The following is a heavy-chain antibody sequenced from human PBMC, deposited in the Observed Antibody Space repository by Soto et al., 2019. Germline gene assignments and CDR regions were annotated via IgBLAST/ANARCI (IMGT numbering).Heavy chain of an antibody. D-gene: IGHD3-16*01. Sequence: PGGSLRLSCAASGFTFSSYSMNWVRQAPGKGLEWVSSISSSSSYIYYADSVKGRFTISRDNAKNSLYLQMNSLRAEDTAVYYCARHRAEYYDYVWGQMDYYYYGMDVWGQGTTVTVSS. J-gene: IGHJ6*02. CDR1: GFTFSSYS. V-gene: IGHV3-21*01. CDR2: ISSSSSYI. CDR3: ARHRAEYYDYVWGQMDYYYYGMDV.